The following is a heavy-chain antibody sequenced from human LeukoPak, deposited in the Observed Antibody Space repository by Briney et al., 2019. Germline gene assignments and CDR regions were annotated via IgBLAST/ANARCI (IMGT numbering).Heavy chain of an antibody. Sequence: GGSLRLSCAASGFTFSDYYMSWIRQGPGKGLECLSYISRSGSHTPYADSVKGRFTVSRDNAKNSLSLELNSLRVDDTAIYYCVRVGSTAEAGTPDYWGQGTLVTVSS. CDR2: ISRSGSHT. CDR1: GFTFSDYY. V-gene: IGHV3-11*06. CDR3: VRVGSTAEAGTPDY. J-gene: IGHJ4*02. D-gene: IGHD6-13*01.